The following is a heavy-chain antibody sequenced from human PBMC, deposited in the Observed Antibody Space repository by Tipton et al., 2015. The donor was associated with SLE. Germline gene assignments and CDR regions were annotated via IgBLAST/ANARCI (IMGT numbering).Heavy chain of an antibody. J-gene: IGHJ4*02. D-gene: IGHD6-6*01. CDR3: ARDRSSSDY. V-gene: IGHV1-18*01. CDR2: ISPYNGNT. CDR1: GYTFSIYG. Sequence: QSGPEVKKPGASVKVSCKASGYTFSIYGISWVRQAPGQGLEWMGWISPYNGNTNYAQKFQDRVTITTDTSTSTAYMELRSLRSDDTAVYYCARDRSSSDYLGQGTLVTVSS.